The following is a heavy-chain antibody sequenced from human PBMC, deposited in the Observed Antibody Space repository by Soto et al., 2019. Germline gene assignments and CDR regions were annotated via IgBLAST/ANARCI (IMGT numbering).Heavy chain of an antibody. Sequence: PGGSLRLSCAASGFTFSSYAMSWVRQAPGKGLEWVSAISGSGGSTYYADSVKGRFTISRDNSKNTLYLQMNSLRAEDTAVYYCAGSITIFGVAPSDRFDPWGQGTLVTVSS. D-gene: IGHD3-3*01. CDR1: GFTFSSYA. V-gene: IGHV3-23*01. CDR2: ISGSGGST. J-gene: IGHJ5*02. CDR3: AGSITIFGVAPSDRFDP.